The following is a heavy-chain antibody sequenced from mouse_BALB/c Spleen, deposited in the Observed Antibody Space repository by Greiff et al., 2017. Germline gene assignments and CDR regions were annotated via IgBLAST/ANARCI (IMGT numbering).Heavy chain of an antibody. CDR1: GFTFSSYG. Sequence: EVQRVESGGGLVQPGGSLKLSCAASGFTFSSYGMSWVRQTPDKRLELVATINSNGGSTYYPDSVKGRFTISRDNAKNTLYLQMSSLKSEDTAMYYCARAVVATYWYFDVWGAGTTVTVSS. CDR2: INSNGGST. V-gene: IGHV5-6-3*01. CDR3: ARAVVATYWYFDV. J-gene: IGHJ1*01. D-gene: IGHD1-1*01.